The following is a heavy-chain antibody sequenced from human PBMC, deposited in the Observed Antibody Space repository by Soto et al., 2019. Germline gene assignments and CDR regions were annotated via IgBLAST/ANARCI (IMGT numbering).Heavy chain of an antibody. J-gene: IGHJ4*02. CDR3: VKDIKWGGMTTIHYFDS. Sequence: EVQLVESGGGLVQPGRSLRLSCVASGFIADDYAMHWVRQAPGKGLEWVSGISSNSATINYADSVKGRFTISRDNAKNSLFLQINSLRPEDTAFYYCVKDIKWGGMTTIHYFDSWGQGTLVTVSS. D-gene: IGHD4-17*01. V-gene: IGHV3-9*02. CDR2: ISSNSATI. CDR1: GFIADDYA.